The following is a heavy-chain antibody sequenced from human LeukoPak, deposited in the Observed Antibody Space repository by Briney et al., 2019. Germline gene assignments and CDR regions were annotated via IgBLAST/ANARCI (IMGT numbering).Heavy chain of an antibody. CDR3: ARTVEMATYYYGMDV. V-gene: IGHV1-46*01. J-gene: IGHJ6*02. D-gene: IGHD5-12*01. Sequence: ASVKVSCKASGYTFTSYYMHWVRQAPGQGLEWMGIINPSGGSTSYAQKSQGRVTMTRDTPTSTVYMELSSLRSEDTAVYYCARTVEMATYYYGMDVWGQGTTVTVSS. CDR2: INPSGGST. CDR1: GYTFTSYY.